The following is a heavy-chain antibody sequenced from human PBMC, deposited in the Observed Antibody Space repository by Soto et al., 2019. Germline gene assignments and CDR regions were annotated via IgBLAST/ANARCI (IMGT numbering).Heavy chain of an antibody. CDR1: GDTFTTYD. J-gene: IGHJ6*02. V-gene: IGHV1-8*01. CDR3: ARVPPDYYYYGMDV. Sequence: ASVKVSCKASGDTFTTYDINWVRQATGHGLEWMGWINPNSGNIGYAQKFQGRVTMTRDTSISTAYMELSRLRSDDTAVYYCARVPPDYYYYGMDVWGQGTTVTVSS. CDR2: INPNSGNI.